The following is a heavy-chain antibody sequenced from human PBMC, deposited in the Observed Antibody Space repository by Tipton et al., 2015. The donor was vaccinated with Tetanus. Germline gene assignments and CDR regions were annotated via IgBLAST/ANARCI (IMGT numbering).Heavy chain of an antibody. CDR1: GGSFSGYY. CDR2: INQSGST. V-gene: IGHV4-34*01. J-gene: IGHJ6*02. CDR3: ARDSMSSSGYDKEKTYYYYGMDV. Sequence: TLSLTCAVYGGSFSGYYWSWVRQSPGKGLEWIGEINQSGSTNYNPSLKSRVTISVDTSKNQFSLKLNSVTAADTAVYYCARDSMSSSGYDKEKTYYYYGMDVWGQGTTVTVSS. D-gene: IGHD5-12*01.